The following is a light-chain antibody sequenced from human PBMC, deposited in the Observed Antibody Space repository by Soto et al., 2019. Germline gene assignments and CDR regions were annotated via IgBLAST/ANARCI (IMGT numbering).Light chain of an antibody. V-gene: IGKV1-5*01. CDR2: AAS. Sequence: DIQLTQSPSTLSASVGDRVSITCRASQSIISWLAWYQQKSGKAPNLLIYAASNLESGVTSRFSGSGSGTEFTLTINSLQPDDFATYYCQQYHVYPWTFGQGTKVEIK. CDR3: QQYHVYPWT. CDR1: QSIISW. J-gene: IGKJ1*01.